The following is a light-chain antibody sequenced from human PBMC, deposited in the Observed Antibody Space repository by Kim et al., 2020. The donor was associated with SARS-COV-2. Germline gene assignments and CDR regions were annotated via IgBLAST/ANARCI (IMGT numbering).Light chain of an antibody. CDR2: GKN. J-gene: IGLJ2*01. V-gene: IGLV3-19*01. CDR3: NSRDSNDNVV. CDR1: SLRTYY. Sequence: SSELTQDPAVSMALGQTVRITCQGDSLRTYYASWYQQKPGQAPLLVIYGKNNRPSGIPDRFSGSSSGNTASLTVTGAQAVDEADYYCNSRDSNDNVVFGG.